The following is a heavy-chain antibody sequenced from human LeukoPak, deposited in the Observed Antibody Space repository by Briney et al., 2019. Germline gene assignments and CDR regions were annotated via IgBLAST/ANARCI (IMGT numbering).Heavy chain of an antibody. CDR3: ASRYGGSVHDAFDI. Sequence: AASVKVSCKASGYTFTSYGISWVRQAPGQGLEWMGWISAYNGNTNYAQKLQGRVTMTTDTSTSTAYMELRSLRSDDTAVYYCASRYGGSVHDAFDIWGQGTMVTVSS. V-gene: IGHV1-18*01. J-gene: IGHJ3*02. CDR1: GYTFTSYG. D-gene: IGHD4-23*01. CDR2: ISAYNGNT.